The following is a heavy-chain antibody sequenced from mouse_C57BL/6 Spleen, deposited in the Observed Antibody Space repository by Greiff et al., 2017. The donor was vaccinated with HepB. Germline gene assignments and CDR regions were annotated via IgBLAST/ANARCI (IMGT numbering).Heavy chain of an antibody. CDR3: VRQRYYYGSSFDY. D-gene: IGHD1-1*01. CDR2: IRSKSNNYAT. CDR1: GFSFNTYA. Sequence: EVQVVESGGGLVQPEGSLKLSCAASGFSFNTYAMNWVRQAPGKGLEWVARIRSKSNNYATYYADSVKDRFTISRDDSESMLYLQRNNLKTEDTAMYYCVRQRYYYGSSFDYWGQGTTLTVSS. J-gene: IGHJ2*01. V-gene: IGHV10-1*01.